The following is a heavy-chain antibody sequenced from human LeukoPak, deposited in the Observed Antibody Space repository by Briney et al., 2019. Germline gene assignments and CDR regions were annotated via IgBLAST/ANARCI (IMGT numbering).Heavy chain of an antibody. V-gene: IGHV4-39*07. CDR2: IYHSGST. D-gene: IGHD1-26*01. J-gene: IGHJ3*02. Sequence: PSETLSLTCTVSGGSISSSSYYWGWIRQPPGKGLEWIGSIYHSGSTYYNPSLKSRVTISVDTSKNQFSLKLSSVTAADTAVYYCARSSRELRRYDAFDIWGQGTMVTVSS. CDR3: ARSSRELRRYDAFDI. CDR1: GGSISSSSYY.